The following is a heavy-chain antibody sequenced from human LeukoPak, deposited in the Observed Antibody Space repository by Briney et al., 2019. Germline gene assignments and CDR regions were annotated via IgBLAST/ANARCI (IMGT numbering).Heavy chain of an antibody. V-gene: IGHV1-46*01. CDR3: ATVGYSQFFDY. CDR1: GYTFTSFY. CDR2: INPNSGST. D-gene: IGHD5-18*01. Sequence: ASVKVSRKASGYTFTSFYMHWVRQAPGQGLEWVGIINPNSGSTFYAQRFQGRVTMTRDTSTSTVYMELSSLRSEDTAVYYCATVGYSQFFDYWGQGTLVTVSS. J-gene: IGHJ4*02.